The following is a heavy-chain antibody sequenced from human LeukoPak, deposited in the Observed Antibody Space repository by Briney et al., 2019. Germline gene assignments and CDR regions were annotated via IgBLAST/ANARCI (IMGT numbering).Heavy chain of an antibody. CDR1: GGTFSSYA. D-gene: IGHD3-3*01. V-gene: IGHV1-69*13. CDR3: ARDRDRRITIFGAASLYYYYYMDV. Sequence: SVKVSCKASGGTFSSYAISWVRQAPGQGLEWMGGIIPIFGTANYAQKFQGRVTITADESTSTAYMELSSLRSEDTAVYYCARDRDRRITIFGAASLYYYYYMDVWGKGTTVTVSS. J-gene: IGHJ6*03. CDR2: IIPIFGTA.